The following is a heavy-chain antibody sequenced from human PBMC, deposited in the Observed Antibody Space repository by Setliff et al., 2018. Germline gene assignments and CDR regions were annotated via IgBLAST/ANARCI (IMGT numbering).Heavy chain of an antibody. CDR2: INHRGST. CDR1: GGMFSDYY. J-gene: IGHJ4*02. D-gene: IGHD6-6*01. V-gene: IGHV4-34*01. CDR3: ARGRNIAARLLDS. Sequence: SLTCAAYGGMFSDYYWTWIRQPPGKGLEWIGEINHRGSTNYNPSLKSRATISIDTSKDQFSLKLISMSAADTAVYFCARGRNIAARLLDSWGQGALVTVSS.